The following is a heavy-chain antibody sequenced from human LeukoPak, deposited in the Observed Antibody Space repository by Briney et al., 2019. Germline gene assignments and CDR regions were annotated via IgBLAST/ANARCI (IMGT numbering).Heavy chain of an antibody. CDR2: ISSSSSYI. V-gene: IGHV3-21*01. D-gene: IGHD5-18*01. CDR3: ARAAGYSYGYGAFDI. CDR1: GFTFSSYS. Sequence: PGGSLRLSCAASGFTFSSYSMNWVRQAPGKGLEWVSSISSSSSYIYYADSVRGRFTISRDNAKNSLYLQMNSLRAEDTAVYYCARAAGYSYGYGAFDIWGQGTMVTVSS. J-gene: IGHJ3*02.